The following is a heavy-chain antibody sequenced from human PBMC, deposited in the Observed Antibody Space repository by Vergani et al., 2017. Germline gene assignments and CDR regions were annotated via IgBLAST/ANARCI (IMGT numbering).Heavy chain of an antibody. CDR2: ISSSSSTI. V-gene: IGHV3-48*04. CDR1: GFTFSSYG. J-gene: IGHJ6*02. D-gene: IGHD4-17*01. CDR3: ARDRDYGDFYGMDV. Sequence: VQLVESGGGVVQPGGSLRLSCAASGFTFSSYGMHWVRQAPGKGLEWVSYISSSSSTIYYADSVKGRFTISRDNAKNSLYLQMNSLRAEDTAVYYCARDRDYGDFYGMDVWGQGTTVTVSS.